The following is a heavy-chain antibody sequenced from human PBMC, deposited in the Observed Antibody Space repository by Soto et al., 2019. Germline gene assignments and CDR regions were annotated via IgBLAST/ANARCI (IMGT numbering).Heavy chain of an antibody. D-gene: IGHD3-22*01. J-gene: IGHJ5*02. CDR3: TRGYYDSSGPP. V-gene: IGHV3-73*01. CDR2: IRSKANSYAT. CDR1: WFTFSGSA. Sequence: PVGSLRLSCAASWFTFSGSAMHWVRQASGKGLEWVGRIRSKANSYATAYAASVKGRFTISRDDSKNTAYLQMNSLKTEDTAVYYCTRGYYDSSGPPWGQGTLVTVSS.